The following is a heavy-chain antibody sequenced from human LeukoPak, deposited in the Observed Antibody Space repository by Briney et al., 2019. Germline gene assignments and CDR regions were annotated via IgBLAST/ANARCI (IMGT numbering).Heavy chain of an antibody. J-gene: IGHJ4*02. Sequence: SETLSLTCTVSGASIRTSEDHWTWIRQHPGKGLEWIGYTSNSDYPDSNPSLKSRVTISLDTSKNQFSLKLRSVAAADAAVYYCAREPTQPLRFGEFHPFDNWGQGTLVTVSS. D-gene: IGHD3-10*01. CDR3: AREPTQPLRFGEFHPFDN. CDR1: GASIRTSEDH. CDR2: TSNSDYP. V-gene: IGHV4-31*03.